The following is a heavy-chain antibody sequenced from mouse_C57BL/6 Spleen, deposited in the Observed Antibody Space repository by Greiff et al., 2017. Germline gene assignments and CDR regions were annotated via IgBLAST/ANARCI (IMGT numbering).Heavy chain of an antibody. V-gene: IGHV1-69*01. J-gene: IGHJ2*01. Sequence: QVQLQQSGAELVMPGASVKLSCKASGYTFTSYWMHWVKQRPGQGLEWIGEIDPSDSYTNYNQKFKGKSTLTVDKSSSTAYMQLSSLTSEDSAVYYCARGWDERPLDYWGQGTTLTVSS. CDR2: IDPSDSYT. D-gene: IGHD4-1*01. CDR3: ARGWDERPLDY. CDR1: GYTFTSYW.